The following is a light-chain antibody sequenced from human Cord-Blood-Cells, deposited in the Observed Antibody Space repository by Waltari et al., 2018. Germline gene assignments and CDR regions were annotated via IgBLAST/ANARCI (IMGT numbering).Light chain of an antibody. CDR3: SSYTSSSTVV. CDR1: SRDAGGYNY. V-gene: IGLV2-14*01. J-gene: IGLJ2*01. CDR2: DVS. Sequence: QSALTQPASVSGPPGQSTTISCTGTSRDAGGYNYVSWYQQHPGKAPKLMIYDVSNRPSGVSNRFSGSKSGNTASLTISGLQAEDEADYYCSSYTSSSTVVFGGGTKLTVL.